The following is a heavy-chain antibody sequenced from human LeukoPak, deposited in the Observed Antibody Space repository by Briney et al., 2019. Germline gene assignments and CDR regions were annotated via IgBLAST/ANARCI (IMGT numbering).Heavy chain of an antibody. CDR1: GYMFTDYY. D-gene: IGHD2-2*01. J-gene: IGHJ6*03. Sequence: ASVKVSCKASGYMFTDYYMHWVQQAPGKGLEWMGLVDPEDGETIYAEKFQGRVTITADTSTDTAYMELSSLRSEDTAVYYCATDPRRDIVVVPAANRYYYYYMDVWGKGTTVTVSS. V-gene: IGHV1-69-2*01. CDR3: ATDPRRDIVVVPAANRYYYYYMDV. CDR2: VDPEDGET.